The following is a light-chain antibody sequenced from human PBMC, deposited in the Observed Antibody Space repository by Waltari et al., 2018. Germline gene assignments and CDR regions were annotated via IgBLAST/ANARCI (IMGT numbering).Light chain of an antibody. CDR3: QQRNSWPLT. Sequence: ETVLTQSPVTLSLSPGERATLSCRASQTVNTYLALYQQKPGQASSLLMYDTSNRATGIPARFSGSGSGTDFTLTISSLEPEDFAVYYCQQRNSWPLTFGGGTKVEIK. CDR2: DTS. CDR1: QTVNTY. J-gene: IGKJ4*01. V-gene: IGKV3-11*01.